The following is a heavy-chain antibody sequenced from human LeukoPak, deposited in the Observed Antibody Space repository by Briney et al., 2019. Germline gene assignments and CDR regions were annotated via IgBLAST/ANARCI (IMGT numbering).Heavy chain of an antibody. Sequence: PGGSLRLSCAASGFTFSSYAMSWVRQAPGKGLEWVSDINGSGASTYYADSVKGRFTIFRDNSKNTLYLQMNSLRAEDTAVYYCAKKYNTGLDPWGQGTLVTVSS. CDR3: AKKYNTGLDP. D-gene: IGHD1-14*01. CDR2: INGSGAST. V-gene: IGHV3-23*01. CDR1: GFTFSSYA. J-gene: IGHJ5*02.